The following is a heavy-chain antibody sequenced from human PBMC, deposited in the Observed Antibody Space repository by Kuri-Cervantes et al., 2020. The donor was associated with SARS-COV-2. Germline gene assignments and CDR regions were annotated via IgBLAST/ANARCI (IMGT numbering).Heavy chain of an antibody. CDR3: ARGGSSYSSSWFDYYFDY. V-gene: IGHV1-69*06. D-gene: IGHD6-13*01. CDR2: IIPIFGTA. Sequence: ASVKVSCKASGGTFSSYAISWVRQAPGQGLEWMGRIIPIFGTANYAQKFQGRVTITADKSTSTAYMELSSLRSEDTAVYYCARGGSSYSSSWFDYYFDYWGQGTLVTVSS. J-gene: IGHJ4*02. CDR1: GGTFSSYA.